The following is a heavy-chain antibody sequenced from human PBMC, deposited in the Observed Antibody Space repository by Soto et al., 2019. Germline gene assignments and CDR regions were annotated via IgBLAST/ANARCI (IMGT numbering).Heavy chain of an antibody. CDR2: IIPILGIA. J-gene: IGHJ4*02. V-gene: IGHV1-69*08. CDR3: ARDRGTKGSDY. Sequence: QVQLVQSGAEVKKPGSSVKVSCKASGGTFSSYTISWVRQAPGQGLEWMGRIIPILGIANYAQKFQGRVTXTXXKSTSTGYMELSSLRSEDTAVYYCARDRGTKGSDYWGQGTLVTGSS. D-gene: IGHD3-16*01. CDR1: GGTFSSYT.